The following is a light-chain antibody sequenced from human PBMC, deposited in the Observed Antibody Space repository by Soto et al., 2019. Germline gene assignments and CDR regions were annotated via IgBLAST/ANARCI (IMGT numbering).Light chain of an antibody. CDR1: QRIGSNY. V-gene: IGKV3-20*01. CDR2: NAS. Sequence: EVLLTQSPGTLSLSPGDRATLSCRTSQRIGSNYIAWYQQKPGQAPRLLINNASWRATGLPARFTGSGYGTDFTLTISRLEPEEFAIFYCQQYGFSPATFGQGTTVEIK. J-gene: IGKJ1*01. CDR3: QQYGFSPAT.